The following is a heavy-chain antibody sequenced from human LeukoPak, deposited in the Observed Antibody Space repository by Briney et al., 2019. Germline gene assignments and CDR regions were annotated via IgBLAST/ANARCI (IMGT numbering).Heavy chain of an antibody. CDR3: ARRGSYWYFDL. CDR1: GYSISSGYY. Sequence: SETLSLTCTVSGYSISSGYYWGWIRQPPGKGLEWIGSIYHSGSSYYNPSLKSRVTISVDTSKNQFSLRLSSVTAADTTMYYCARRGSYWYFDLWGRGTLVTVSS. CDR2: IYHSGSS. J-gene: IGHJ2*01. V-gene: IGHV4-38-2*02. D-gene: IGHD3-16*01.